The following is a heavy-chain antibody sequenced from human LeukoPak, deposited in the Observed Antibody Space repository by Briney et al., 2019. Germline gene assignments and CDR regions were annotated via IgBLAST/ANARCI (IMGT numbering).Heavy chain of an antibody. D-gene: IGHD3-9*01. V-gene: IGHV4-39*07. CDR1: GGSISTSNYY. J-gene: IGHJ5*02. CDR3: ARYVLRYFDWIPHNWFDP. CDR2: IFYSGSI. Sequence: ASDTLSLTCTVSGGSISTSNYYWGWIRQPPGKGLEWIGNIFYSGSIYYSPSLRSRVTISVDTSKNQFSLKLSSVTAADTAVYHCARYVLRYFDWIPHNWFDPWGQGTLVTVSS.